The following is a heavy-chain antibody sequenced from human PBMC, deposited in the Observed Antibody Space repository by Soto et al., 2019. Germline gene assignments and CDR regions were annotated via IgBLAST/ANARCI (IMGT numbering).Heavy chain of an antibody. J-gene: IGHJ3*02. V-gene: IGHV1-69*02. D-gene: IGHD3-3*01. CDR3: ARAGITIFGVVPNDAFDI. Sequence: QVQLVQSGAEVKKPGSSVKVSCKASGGTFSSYTISWVRQAPGQGLEWMGRIIPILGIANYAQKFQGRVTITADKSTSTAYMELSSLRSEDTAVYYSARAGITIFGVVPNDAFDIWGQGTMVTVSS. CDR2: IIPILGIA. CDR1: GGTFSSYT.